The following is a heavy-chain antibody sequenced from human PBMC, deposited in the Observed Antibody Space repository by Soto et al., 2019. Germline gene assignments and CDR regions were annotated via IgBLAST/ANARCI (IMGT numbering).Heavy chain of an antibody. CDR3: AAGGGLPRYY. CDR2: IYHSGST. CDR1: GGSISSGGYS. J-gene: IGHJ4*02. D-gene: IGHD5-12*01. V-gene: IGHV4-30-2*01. Sequence: QLQLQESGSGLVKPSQTLSLTCAVSGGSISSGGYSWSWIRQPPGKGLEWIGYIYHSGSTYYNPSLKSRATISVERSQNQFSLKLSSVTAADTAVYYCAAGGGLPRYYWGQGTLVTVSS.